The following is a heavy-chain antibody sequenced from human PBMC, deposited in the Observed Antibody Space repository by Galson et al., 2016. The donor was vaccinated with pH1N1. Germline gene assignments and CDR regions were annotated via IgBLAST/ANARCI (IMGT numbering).Heavy chain of an antibody. Sequence: TLSLTCTVSGGSISTGGYYWSWICQQPGKGLEWIGYIYYRGRTYYNPSHKSRVSITMDTSKNQFSLKVASVTAADTAVYYCARPDYVDVDLKNWYFDLWGRGTLVTVSS. CDR1: GGSISTGGYY. CDR2: IYYRGRT. J-gene: IGHJ2*01. V-gene: IGHV4-31*03. D-gene: IGHD4-17*01. CDR3: ARPDYVDVDLKNWYFDL.